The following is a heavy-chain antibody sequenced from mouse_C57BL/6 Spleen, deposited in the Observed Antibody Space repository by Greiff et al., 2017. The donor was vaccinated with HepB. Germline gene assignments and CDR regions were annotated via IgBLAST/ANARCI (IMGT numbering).Heavy chain of an antibody. CDR3: ARYYGDWYFDV. Sequence: VQVVESGPELVKPGASVKISCKASGYAFSSSWMNWVKQRPGKGLEWIGRIYPGDGDTNYNGKFKGKATLTADKSSSTAYMQLSSLTSEDSAVYFCARYYGDWYFDVWGTGTTVTVSS. D-gene: IGHD1-1*01. J-gene: IGHJ1*03. CDR1: GYAFSSSW. V-gene: IGHV1-82*01. CDR2: IYPGDGDT.